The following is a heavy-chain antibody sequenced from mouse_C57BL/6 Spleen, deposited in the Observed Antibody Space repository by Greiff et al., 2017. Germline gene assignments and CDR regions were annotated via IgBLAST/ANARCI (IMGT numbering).Heavy chain of an antibody. CDR1: GYTFTSYW. D-gene: IGHD1-1*01. J-gene: IGHJ2*01. Sequence: QVQLQQPGAELVKPGASVKLSCKASGYTFTSYWMQWVKQRPGQGLEWIGEIDPSDSYTNYNQKFKGKATLTVDTSSSTAYMQLSSLTSEDSAVYYCARSLITTVVGPFFDYWGQGTTRTVSS. CDR3: ARSLITTVVGPFFDY. CDR2: IDPSDSYT. V-gene: IGHV1-50*01.